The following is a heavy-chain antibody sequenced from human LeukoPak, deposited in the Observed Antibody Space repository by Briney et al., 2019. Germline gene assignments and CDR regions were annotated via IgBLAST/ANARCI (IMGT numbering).Heavy chain of an antibody. CDR3: AKAGTGGNIYSNYYMDV. V-gene: IGHV3-23*01. J-gene: IGHJ6*03. D-gene: IGHD1-14*01. CDR2: ISGDGATT. Sequence: GGSLRLFCAASGFTFNTSAMRWVRQVTGKGLEWVSAISGDGATTYYADSVEGRFTISRDNSKNTLYLQMNSLTVDDTALYYCAKAGTGGNIYSNYYMDVSGEGTTVSVS. CDR1: GFTFNTSA.